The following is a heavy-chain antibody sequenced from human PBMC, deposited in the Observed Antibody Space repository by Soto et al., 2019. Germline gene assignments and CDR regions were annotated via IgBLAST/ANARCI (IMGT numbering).Heavy chain of an antibody. Sequence: SVKVSCKASGGTFSSYAISWVRQAPGQGLEWMGGIIPIFGTGNYAQKFQGRVTITADESTSTAYMELSSLRSEDTAVYYCARESQGGSSSYSNWFDPWGQGTLVTVSS. V-gene: IGHV1-69*13. CDR2: IIPIFGTG. D-gene: IGHD6-6*01. J-gene: IGHJ5*02. CDR3: ARESQGGSSSYSNWFDP. CDR1: GGTFSSYA.